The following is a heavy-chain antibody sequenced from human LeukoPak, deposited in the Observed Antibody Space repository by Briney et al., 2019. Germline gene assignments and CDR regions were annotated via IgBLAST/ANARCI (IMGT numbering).Heavy chain of an antibody. V-gene: IGHV3-74*01. CDR2: IASDGSST. D-gene: IGHD3-3*01. Sequence: PGGSLRLSCAASGFTFSSYWMNWVRQAPGKELVWVSRIASDGSSTTYADSVRGRFSISRDNAKNTLYLQMNSLRAEDTAVYYCARETYYDFWSGYPRVYFDYWGQGTLVTVSS. CDR1: GFTFSSYW. J-gene: IGHJ4*02. CDR3: ARETYYDFWSGYPRVYFDY.